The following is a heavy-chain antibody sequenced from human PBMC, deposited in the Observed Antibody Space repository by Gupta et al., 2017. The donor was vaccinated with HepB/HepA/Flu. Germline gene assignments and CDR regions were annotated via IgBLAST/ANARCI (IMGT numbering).Heavy chain of an antibody. J-gene: IGHJ4*02. D-gene: IGHD7-27*01. CDR2: ISGNGDTT. Sequence: EVQLFESGGRLVQPGGSLRLSCAASGFIFSNDAMTCVRQAPGKGLEAVSIISGNGDTTYYADSVKGRFTISRDNSKNTVYLQMDSLKAEDTARYYCINDPNWEWGYWGQGTLVPGSS. V-gene: IGHV3-23*01. CDR1: GFIFSNDA. CDR3: INDPNWEWGY.